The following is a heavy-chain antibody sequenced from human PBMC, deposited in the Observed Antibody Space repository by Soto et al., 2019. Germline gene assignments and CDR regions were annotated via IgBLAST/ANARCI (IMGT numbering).Heavy chain of an antibody. D-gene: IGHD1-1*01. J-gene: IGHJ6*02. CDR1: GGTFSSYA. CDR3: ARGSPGTPRYYYGMDV. Sequence: ASVKVSCKASGGTFSSYAISWVRQAPGQGLEWMGGIIPIFGTANYAQKFQGRVTITADESTSTAYMELSSLRSEDTAVYYCARGSPGTPRYYYGMDVWGQGTTVTVSS. V-gene: IGHV1-69*13. CDR2: IIPIFGTA.